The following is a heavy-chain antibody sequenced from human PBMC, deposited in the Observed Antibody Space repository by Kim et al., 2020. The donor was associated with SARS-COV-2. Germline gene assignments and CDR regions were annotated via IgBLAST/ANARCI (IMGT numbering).Heavy chain of an antibody. V-gene: IGHV3-33*05. CDR3: ARDPHRGFGELPLRNNYYYYYGMDV. CDR1: GFTFSSYG. CDR2: ISYDGSNK. Sequence: GGSLRLSCPASGFTFSSYGMHWVRQAPGKGLEWVAVISYDGSNKYYADSVKGRFTISRDNSKNTLYLQMNSLRAEDTAVYYCARDPHRGFGELPLRNNYYYYYGMDVWGQGTTVTVSS. J-gene: IGHJ6*02. D-gene: IGHD3-10*01.